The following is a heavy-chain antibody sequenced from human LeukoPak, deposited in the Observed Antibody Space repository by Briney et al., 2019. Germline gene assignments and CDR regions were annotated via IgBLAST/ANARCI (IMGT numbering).Heavy chain of an antibody. CDR3: ASERLPGGAFDI. CDR2: INAGNGNT. Sequence: GASVKVSCKASGYAFTSYAMHWVRQAPGQRLEWMGWINAGNGNTKYSQEFQGRVTITRDTSASTAYMELSSLRSEDMAVYYCASERLPGGAFDIWGQGTMVTVSS. CDR1: GYAFTSYA. V-gene: IGHV1-3*03. J-gene: IGHJ3*02. D-gene: IGHD5-12*01.